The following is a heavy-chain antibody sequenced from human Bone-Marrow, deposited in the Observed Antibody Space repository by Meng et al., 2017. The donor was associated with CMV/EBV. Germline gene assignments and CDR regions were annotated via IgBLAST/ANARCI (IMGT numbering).Heavy chain of an antibody. CDR2: IYSGGST. Sequence: GGSLRLSCAASGFTLSSYSMSWVRQAPGKGLEWVSVIYSGGSTYYADSVKGRFTISRDNSKNTLYLQMNSLRAEDTAVYYCARAKDTAMATGFDYWGQGTLVTVSS. CDR1: GFTLSSYS. V-gene: IGHV3-53*01. CDR3: ARAKDTAMATGFDY. D-gene: IGHD5-18*01. J-gene: IGHJ4*02.